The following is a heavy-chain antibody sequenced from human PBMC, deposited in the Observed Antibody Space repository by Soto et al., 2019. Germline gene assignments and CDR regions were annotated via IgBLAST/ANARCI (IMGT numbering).Heavy chain of an antibody. Sequence: QVQLVQSGAEVKKPGASVKVSCKASGYTFTSYGISWVRQAPGQGLEWMGRISAYNGNTNYAQKLQGRVTMTTDTSPSKAYMELRGLRSDDPAGYYCARVVGALGHWFDPWGQGTLVTVSS. CDR3: ARVVGALGHWFDP. V-gene: IGHV1-18*01. CDR1: GYTFTSYG. J-gene: IGHJ5*02. CDR2: ISAYNGNT. D-gene: IGHD1-26*01.